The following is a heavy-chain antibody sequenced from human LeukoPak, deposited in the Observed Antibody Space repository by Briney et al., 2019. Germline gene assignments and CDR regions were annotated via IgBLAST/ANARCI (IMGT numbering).Heavy chain of an antibody. Sequence: GGSLRLSCAASGFAFSSYWVHWVRQAPGKGLAWVSRINSDGSSATYADSVKGRFTISRDNARNTLYLQMNSLRAEDTAVYYCAKRASGSGTSLYYFDYWGQGTLVTVSS. CDR3: AKRASGSGTSLYYFDY. J-gene: IGHJ4*02. CDR1: GFAFSSYW. D-gene: IGHD3-10*01. CDR2: INSDGSSA. V-gene: IGHV3-74*01.